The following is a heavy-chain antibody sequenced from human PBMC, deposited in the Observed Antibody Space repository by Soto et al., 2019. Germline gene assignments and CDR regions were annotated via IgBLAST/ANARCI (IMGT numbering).Heavy chain of an antibody. V-gene: IGHV4-4*02. CDR2: IYHSGST. D-gene: IGHD6-6*01. CDR1: GGSISSSNW. CDR3: ASRYSSSNYYYYGMDV. Sequence: QVQLQESGPGLVKPSGTLSLTCAVSGGSISSSNWWSWVRQPPGKGLEWIGEIYHSGSTNYNPSLKSRVTTSVDKSKNQFSLKLSSVTAADTAVYYCASRYSSSNYYYYGMDVWGQGTTVTVSS. J-gene: IGHJ6*02.